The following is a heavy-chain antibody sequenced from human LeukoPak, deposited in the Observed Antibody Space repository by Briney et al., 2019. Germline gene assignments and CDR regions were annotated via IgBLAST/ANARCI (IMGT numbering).Heavy chain of an antibody. Sequence: ASVNVSCKASGYTFTSYGISWVRQAPGQGLEWMGWISAYNGNTNYAQKLQGRVTMTTDTSTSPAYMELRSLRSDDTAVYYCARVLVGATLAYYYYGMDVWGQGTTVTVSS. D-gene: IGHD1-26*01. V-gene: IGHV1-18*01. J-gene: IGHJ6*02. CDR1: GYTFTSYG. CDR2: ISAYNGNT. CDR3: ARVLVGATLAYYYYGMDV.